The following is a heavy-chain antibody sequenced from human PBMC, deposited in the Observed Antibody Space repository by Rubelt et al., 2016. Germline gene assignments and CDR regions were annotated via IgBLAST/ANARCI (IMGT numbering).Heavy chain of an antibody. J-gene: IGHJ4*02. D-gene: IGHD3-10*01. V-gene: IGHV3-33*01. CDR3: ARDRRITMVRGVTLYY. CDR2: IWYDGSNK. Sequence: QVQLVESGGGVVQPGRSLRLSCAASGFTFSSYGMHWVRQAPGKGLEWVAVIWYDGSNKYYADSVKGRFTISRDNYKTTLYLQMNSLRAEDTAVYYCARDRRITMVRGVTLYYWGQGTLVTVSS. CDR1: GFTFSSYG.